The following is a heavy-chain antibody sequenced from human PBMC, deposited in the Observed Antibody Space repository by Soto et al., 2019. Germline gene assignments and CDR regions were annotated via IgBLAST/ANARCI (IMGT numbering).Heavy chain of an antibody. V-gene: IGHV3-30-3*01. D-gene: IGHD6-19*01. Sequence: QVQLVESGGGVVQPGRSLRLSCAASGFTFSSYAMHWVRQAPGKGLEWVAVISYDGSNKYYADSVKGRFTISRDNSKSTLYLQMNSLSAEDTAVYYCARASNGWYYDYWGQGTLVTVSS. CDR3: ARASNGWYYDY. CDR1: GFTFSSYA. CDR2: ISYDGSNK. J-gene: IGHJ4*02.